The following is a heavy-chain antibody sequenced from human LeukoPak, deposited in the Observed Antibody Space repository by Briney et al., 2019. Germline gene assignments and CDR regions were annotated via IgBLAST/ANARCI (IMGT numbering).Heavy chain of an antibody. CDR3: ATLVATTPYYYYGMDV. CDR1: GFTFSSYW. D-gene: IGHD5-12*01. V-gene: IGHV3-7*03. J-gene: IGHJ6*04. CDR2: IKQDGSEK. Sequence: TGGSLRLSCAASGFTFSSYWMSWVRQAPGKGLEWVANIKQDGSEKYYVDSVKGRFTISRDNAKNSLYLQMNSLTAADTAVYYCATLVATTPYYYYGMDVWGKGTTVTVSS.